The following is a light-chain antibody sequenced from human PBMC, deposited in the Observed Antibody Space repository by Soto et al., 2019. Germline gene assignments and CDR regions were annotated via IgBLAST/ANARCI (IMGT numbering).Light chain of an antibody. V-gene: IGKV1-33*01. Sequence: DIQMTQSPSSLSASVGDRVTITCQASQDISNYLNWYQQKPGKAPKLLIYDASNLETGVPPRFSGSGSGTDFTFTISSLQPEDIATYYCQQYDNLPPGTFGQGTKLEIK. CDR1: QDISNY. J-gene: IGKJ2*02. CDR2: DAS. CDR3: QQYDNLPPGT.